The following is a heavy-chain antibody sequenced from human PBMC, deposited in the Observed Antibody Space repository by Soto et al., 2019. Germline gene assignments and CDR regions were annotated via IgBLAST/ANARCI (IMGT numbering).Heavy chain of an antibody. CDR3: ASGIQLWLRRINNGYSG. D-gene: IGHD5-18*01. J-gene: IGHJ4*02. Sequence: QVQLVQSGAEVKKPESSVKVSCKAPGGTFSTYAISWVRQAPGQGLEWMGGIIPMFGTANYAQRFQDRVTITADESTNTVSMEPSSLRSKDTAVYFCASGIQLWLRRINNGYSGWGQGTLVTVSS. CDR1: GGTFSTYA. CDR2: IIPMFGTA. V-gene: IGHV1-69*12.